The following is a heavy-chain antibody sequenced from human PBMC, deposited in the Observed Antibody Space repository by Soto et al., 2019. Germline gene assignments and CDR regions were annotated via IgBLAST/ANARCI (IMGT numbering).Heavy chain of an antibody. J-gene: IGHJ4*02. Sequence: EVQLVESGGHLVQPGGSLRLSCVPSGFTFSSYSMNWVRQAPGKGLEWISYITASRSNIYYADSVKGRFTISTDNAKNSLSLQMIRLRDEYSDRYFWARSRGLTPGGYCCQGTLVPVAS. CDR3: ARSRGLTPGGY. CDR2: ITASRSNI. CDR1: GFTFSSYS. V-gene: IGHV3-48*02. D-gene: IGHD4-17*01.